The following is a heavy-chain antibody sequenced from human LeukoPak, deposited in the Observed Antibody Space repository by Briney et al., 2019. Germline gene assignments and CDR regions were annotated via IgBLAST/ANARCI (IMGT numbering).Heavy chain of an antibody. D-gene: IGHD6-6*01. CDR1: GFTFSSYA. J-gene: IGHJ4*02. Sequence: GGSLRLSCAASGFTFSSYAMHWVRQAPGKGLEWVAVISYDGSNKYYADSVKGRFTISRDNSKNTLCLQMNSLRAEDTAVYYCASIAARLFDYWGQGTLVTVSS. V-gene: IGHV3-30-3*01. CDR3: ASIAARLFDY. CDR2: ISYDGSNK.